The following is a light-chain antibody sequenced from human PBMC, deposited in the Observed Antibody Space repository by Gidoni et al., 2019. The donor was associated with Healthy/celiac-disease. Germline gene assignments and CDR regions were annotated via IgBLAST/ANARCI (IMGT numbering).Light chain of an antibody. J-gene: IGLJ3*02. CDR2: DVS. CDR1: SSDVGGYNY. V-gene: IGLV2-14*03. Sequence: QSALTQPASVSGSPGQSITISCTGTSSDVGGYNYVSWYQQHPCQAPKLMIYDVSNRPSGVSNRFSGSKSGNTASLTIFGLQAEDEADYYCSSYTSSSTLAFGGGTKLTVL. CDR3: SSYTSSSTLA.